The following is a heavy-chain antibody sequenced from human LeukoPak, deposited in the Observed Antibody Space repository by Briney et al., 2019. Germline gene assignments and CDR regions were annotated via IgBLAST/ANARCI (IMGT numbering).Heavy chain of an antibody. J-gene: IGHJ6*02. Sequence: PGGSLRLSWAASGXTFSSYWMHWVRQAPGKGQVWVSRINSDGTTTNYADSVKGRFTISRDNAKNTLFLQMNSLRAEDTAVYYCARGNYYAMDVWGQGTTVTVSS. CDR3: ARGNYYAMDV. V-gene: IGHV3-74*01. CDR1: GXTFSSYW. CDR2: INSDGTTT.